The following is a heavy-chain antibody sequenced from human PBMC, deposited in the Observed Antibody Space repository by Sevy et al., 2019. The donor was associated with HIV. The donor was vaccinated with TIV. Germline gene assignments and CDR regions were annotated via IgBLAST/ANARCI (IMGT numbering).Heavy chain of an antibody. CDR3: AKDLYGSGSDYYYGMDV. Sequence: GGSLRLSCAASGFTFSSYGMHWVRQAPGKGLEWVAVISYDGSNKYYADSVKGRFTISRDNSKNTLYLQMNSLRAEDTAVYYCAKDLYGSGSDYYYGMDVWGQGTTVTVSS. CDR2: ISYDGSNK. V-gene: IGHV3-30*18. D-gene: IGHD3-10*01. CDR1: GFTFSSYG. J-gene: IGHJ6*02.